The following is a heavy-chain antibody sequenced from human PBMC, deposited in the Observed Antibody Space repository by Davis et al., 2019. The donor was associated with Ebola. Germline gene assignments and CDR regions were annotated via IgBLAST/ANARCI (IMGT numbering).Heavy chain of an antibody. D-gene: IGHD2-2*01. CDR1: GFTFSSYN. Sequence: GGSLRLSCVASGFTFSSYNMNWVRQAPGKGLEWVSSITDSSNYIYYEDSVKGRFTISRDNAKNSLFLQMDSLRVDDTAIYYCARVVDCSTTNCYRKPGTKYFDLWGRGILVTVSS. CDR2: ITDSSNYI. CDR3: ARVVDCSTTNCYRKPGTKYFDL. V-gene: IGHV3-21*01. J-gene: IGHJ2*01.